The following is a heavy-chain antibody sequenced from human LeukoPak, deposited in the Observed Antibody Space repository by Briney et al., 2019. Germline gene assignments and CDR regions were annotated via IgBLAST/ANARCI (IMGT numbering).Heavy chain of an antibody. Sequence: GGSLRLSCAASGFTFSSYEMNWVRQAPGKGLEWVSYISSSGSTIYYAESVKGRFTISRDNSKNTLYLQMNSLKADDTAVYHCAKDGHYSDRSPSDYWGQGTLVTVSS. CDR2: ISSSGSTI. CDR1: GFTFSSYE. CDR3: AKDGHYSDRSPSDY. V-gene: IGHV3-48*03. D-gene: IGHD3-22*01. J-gene: IGHJ4*02.